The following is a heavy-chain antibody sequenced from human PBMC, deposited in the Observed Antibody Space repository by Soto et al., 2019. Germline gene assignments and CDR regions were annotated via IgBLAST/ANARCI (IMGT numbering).Heavy chain of an antibody. CDR1: GGSISSYC. CDR3: ARAGTMVRGVIMPNYYYYYMDV. D-gene: IGHD3-10*01. J-gene: IGHJ6*03. V-gene: IGHV4-59*01. CDR2: IYYSGST. Sequence: SETLSLTCTVSGGSISSYCWSWIRQPPGKGLEWIGYIYYSGSTNYNPSLKSRVTISVDTSKNQFSLKLSSVTAADTAVYYCARAGTMVRGVIMPNYYYYYMDVWGKGTTVTVSS.